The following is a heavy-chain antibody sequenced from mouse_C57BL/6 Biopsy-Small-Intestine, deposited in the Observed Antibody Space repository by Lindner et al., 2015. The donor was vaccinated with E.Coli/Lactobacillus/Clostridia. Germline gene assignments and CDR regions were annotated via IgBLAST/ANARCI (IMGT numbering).Heavy chain of an antibody. V-gene: IGHV1-53*01. CDR1: GYTFTRNY. D-gene: IGHD2-3*01. CDR3: ARGGDVAAVPVGWFDP. Sequence: SVKVSCKAFGYTFTRNYMHWLRQAPGQGLEWLGVINPSGGGTNYAHKFQARLSMTRDTSASTVFLEMSSLRSDDTAVYYCARGGDVAAVPVGWFDPWGQGTLVSVSS. J-gene: IGHJ4*01. CDR2: INPSGGGT.